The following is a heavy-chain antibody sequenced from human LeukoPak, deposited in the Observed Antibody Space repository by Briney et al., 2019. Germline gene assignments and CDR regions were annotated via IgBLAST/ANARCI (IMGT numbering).Heavy chain of an antibody. CDR2: IYYSGST. CDR1: GGSISSGDYY. Sequence: SETLSLTCTVSGGSISSGDYYWSWFRQPPGKGLEWIGYIYYSGSTYYNPSLKSRVTISVDTSKNQFSLKLSSVTAADTAVYYCARDRGLDYCSSTSCYTNGATFDPWGQGTLVTVSS. J-gene: IGHJ5*02. D-gene: IGHD2-2*02. CDR3: ARDRGLDYCSSTSCYTNGATFDP. V-gene: IGHV4-30-4*01.